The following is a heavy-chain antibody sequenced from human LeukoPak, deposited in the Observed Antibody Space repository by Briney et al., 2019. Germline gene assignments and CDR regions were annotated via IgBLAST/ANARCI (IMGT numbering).Heavy chain of an antibody. CDR1: GFTFSDYY. D-gene: IGHD4-23*01. CDR2: ISSSGSTI. V-gene: IGHV3-11*01. Sequence: KPGGSLRLSCAASGFTFSDYYMSWIRQAPGKGLEWVSYISSSGSTIYYADSVKGRFTISRDNAKNSLYLQMNSLRAEDTAVYYCARDSKARTVVTVTFWGQGTLVTVSS. CDR3: ARDSKARTVVTVTF. J-gene: IGHJ4*02.